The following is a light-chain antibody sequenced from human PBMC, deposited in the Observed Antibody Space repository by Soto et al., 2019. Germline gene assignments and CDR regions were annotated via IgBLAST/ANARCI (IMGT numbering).Light chain of an antibody. CDR3: QHYGNWPPRYT. J-gene: IGKJ2*01. CDR2: GAS. V-gene: IGKV3-15*01. CDR1: QNLRRN. Sequence: EILTTQSPSPLSVSPGAGATLSCRASQNLRRNLAWYQQKCGQPPRLLIYGASIRATGIPARFSGRGSGTEVTLTVSSLQSEDFAVYYCQHYGNWPPRYTFGQVNKLEIK.